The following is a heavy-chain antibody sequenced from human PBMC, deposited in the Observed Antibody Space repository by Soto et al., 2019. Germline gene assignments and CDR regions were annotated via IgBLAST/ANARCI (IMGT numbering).Heavy chain of an antibody. J-gene: IGHJ4*02. CDR3: ARDRFVAGTEGPFDY. CDR1: GGTFSSYA. D-gene: IGHD6-19*01. CDR2: IIPIFGTA. V-gene: IGHV1-69*12. Sequence: QVQLVQSGAEVKKPGSSVKVSCKASGGTFSSYAISWVRQAPGQGLEWMGGIIPIFGTANYAQKFQGRVTITAEESTSTAYMELSSLSSEDTAVYYCARDRFVAGTEGPFDYWGQGTLVTVSS.